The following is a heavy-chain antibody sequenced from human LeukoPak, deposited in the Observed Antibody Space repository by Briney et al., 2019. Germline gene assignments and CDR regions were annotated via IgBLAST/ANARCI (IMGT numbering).Heavy chain of an antibody. CDR3: ARDQGVTMIRYYFDY. D-gene: IGHD3-22*01. CDR2: INAGNGNT. CDR1: GYTFTSYA. J-gene: IGHJ4*02. Sequence: ASVKVSCKASGYTFTSYAMHWVRQAPGQRLEWMGWINAGNGNTKYSQKFQGRVTITRDTSASTAYMELSSLRSEGTAVYYCARDQGVTMIRYYFDYWGQGTLVTVSS. V-gene: IGHV1-3*01.